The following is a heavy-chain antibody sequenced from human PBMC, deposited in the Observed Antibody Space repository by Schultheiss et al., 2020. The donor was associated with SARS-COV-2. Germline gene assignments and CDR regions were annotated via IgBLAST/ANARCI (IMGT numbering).Heavy chain of an antibody. CDR2: ISSSSSYI. Sequence: GGSLRLSCAASGFTFSDYYMSWIRQAPGKGLEWVSSISSSSSYIYYADSVKGRFTISRDSAKNSLYLQMNSLRAEDTAVYYCARDLCSGGSCYSGLTPFDYWGQGTLVTVSS. J-gene: IGHJ4*02. CDR3: ARDLCSGGSCYSGLTPFDY. D-gene: IGHD2-15*01. V-gene: IGHV3-11*05. CDR1: GFTFSDYY.